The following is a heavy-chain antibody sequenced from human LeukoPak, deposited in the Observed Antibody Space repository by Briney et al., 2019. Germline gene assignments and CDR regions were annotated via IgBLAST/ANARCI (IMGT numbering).Heavy chain of an antibody. V-gene: IGHV1-18*01. D-gene: IGHD3-22*01. J-gene: IGHJ3*02. CDR3: ARDTPITMIVSGVDI. CDR1: GYTFTSYG. CDR2: ISAYNGNT. Sequence: ASVKVSCKASGYTFTSYGISWVRQAPGQGLEWMGWISAYNGNTNYAQKLQGRVTMTTDTSTSTAYMELRSLRSDDTAVYYCARDTPITMIVSGVDIWGQGTMVTVSS.